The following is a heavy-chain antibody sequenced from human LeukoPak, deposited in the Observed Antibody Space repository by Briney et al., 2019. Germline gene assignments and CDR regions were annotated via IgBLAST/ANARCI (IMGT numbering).Heavy chain of an antibody. CDR3: ARRRGGYGGAFDS. J-gene: IGHJ4*02. CDR2: IIPILGIA. D-gene: IGHD5-12*01. Sequence: SVKVSCKASGGTFSSYAISWVRQAPGQGLEWMGRIIPILGIANYAQKFQGRVTMTTDTSTSTAYMEVRTLRSDDTGVYYCARRRGGYGGAFDSWGQGTLVTVSS. V-gene: IGHV1-69*04. CDR1: GGTFSSYA.